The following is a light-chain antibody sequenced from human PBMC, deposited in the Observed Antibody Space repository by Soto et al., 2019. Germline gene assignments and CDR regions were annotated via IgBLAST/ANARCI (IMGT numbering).Light chain of an antibody. CDR2: DVS. V-gene: IGLV2-11*01. CDR3: CSYAGSYPGV. Sequence: QAVVTQPRSVSGSPGQSVTISCTGTSSDVGGYNYVSWYQQHPGKAPKLMIYDVSKRPSGVPDRFSGSKSGNTASLTISGLQAEDEADYYCCSYAGSYPGVFGTGTKLTVL. J-gene: IGLJ1*01. CDR1: SSDVGGYNY.